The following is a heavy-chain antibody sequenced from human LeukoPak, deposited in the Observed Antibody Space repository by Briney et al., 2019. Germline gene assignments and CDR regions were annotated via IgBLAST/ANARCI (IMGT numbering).Heavy chain of an antibody. D-gene: IGHD1-7*01. V-gene: IGHV1-46*01. Sequence: ASVKVSCKASGYTFTTYYMHWVRQAPGQGLEWVGIINPRGGSTTYAQKFQGRVTMTRDTSTSAVYMELSSLKSVDTAVYYCARGGGPGNYPFDFWGQGTLVTVSS. CDR2: INPRGGST. CDR3: ARGGGPGNYPFDF. J-gene: IGHJ4*02. CDR1: GYTFTTYY.